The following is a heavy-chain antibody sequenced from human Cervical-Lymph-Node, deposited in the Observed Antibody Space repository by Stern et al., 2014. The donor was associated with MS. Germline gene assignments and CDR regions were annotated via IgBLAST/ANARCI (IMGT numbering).Heavy chain of an antibody. J-gene: IGHJ6*02. D-gene: IGHD2-21*02. CDR1: GFIFSTYS. Sequence: EVQLVESGGGLVKSGGSLRVSCVASGFIFSTYSFNWVRQAPGKGLEWVASISSRGTYIYYGASLEGRFTISRDNANNALYLQMNTLRVEDTAVYYCARAPSRSGGGGRPSYFYGMDVWGQGTTVTVSS. CDR2: ISSRGTYI. CDR3: ARAPSRSGGGGRPSYFYGMDV. V-gene: IGHV3-21*06.